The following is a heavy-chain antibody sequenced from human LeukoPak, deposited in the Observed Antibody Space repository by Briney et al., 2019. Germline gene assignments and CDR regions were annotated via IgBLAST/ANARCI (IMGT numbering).Heavy chain of an antibody. CDR2: INPNSGGT. CDR1: GYTFTGYY. D-gene: IGHD2-15*01. J-gene: IGHJ4*02. CDR3: AGDEFYCSGGSCYSDIDY. V-gene: IGHV1-2*06. Sequence: ASVKVSCKASGYTFTGYYMHWVRQAPGQGLEWMGRINPNSGGTNYAQKFQGRVTMTRDTSISTAYMELSRLRSDDTAVYYCAGDEFYCSGGSCYSDIDYWGQGTLVTVSS.